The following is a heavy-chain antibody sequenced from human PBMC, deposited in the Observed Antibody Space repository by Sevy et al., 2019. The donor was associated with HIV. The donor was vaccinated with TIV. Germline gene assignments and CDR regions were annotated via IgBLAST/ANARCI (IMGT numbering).Heavy chain of an antibody. CDR1: GFTFSNYF. D-gene: IGHD3-10*01. CDR3: ARGDYYGSLYYFDY. CDR2: ISSGSSYI. Sequence: GGSLRLSCAASGFTFSNYFMNWVRQAPGKGLEWVSSISSGSSYIFYADSLKGRFTISRDNAKNSLYLHMNSLRAGDTAVYYCARGDYYGSLYYFDYWGPGTLVTVSS. J-gene: IGHJ4*02. V-gene: IGHV3-21*01.